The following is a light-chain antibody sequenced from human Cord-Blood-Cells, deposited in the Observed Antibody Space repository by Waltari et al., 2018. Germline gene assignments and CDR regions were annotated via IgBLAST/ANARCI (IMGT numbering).Light chain of an antibody. CDR3: QTWGTGIVV. J-gene: IGLJ2*01. V-gene: IGLV4-69*01. CDR1: SGHSSYA. CDR2: LNSDGSH. Sequence: QLVLTQSPSASASLGASVKLTCTLSSGHSSYAIGWHQQQPEKGPRYLMKLNSDGSHSKGDGIPDRFSGSSSGAERYLTISSLQSEDEADYYCQTWGTGIVVFGGGTKLTVL.